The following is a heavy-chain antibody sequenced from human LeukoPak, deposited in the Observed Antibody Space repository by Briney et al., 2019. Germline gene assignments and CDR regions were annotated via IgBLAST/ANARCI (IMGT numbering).Heavy chain of an antibody. D-gene: IGHD3-9*01. J-gene: IGHJ4*02. CDR3: ARDTAPAGYFDWLTPNGFDY. CDR1: GGSISSGDYY. Sequence: SQTLSLTCTVSGGSISSGDYYWSWIRQPPGKGLEWIGYIYHSGSTYYNPSLKSRVTISVDTSKNQFSLKLSSVTAADTAVYYCARDTAPAGYFDWLTPNGFDYWGQGTLVTVSS. V-gene: IGHV4-30-4*01. CDR2: IYHSGST.